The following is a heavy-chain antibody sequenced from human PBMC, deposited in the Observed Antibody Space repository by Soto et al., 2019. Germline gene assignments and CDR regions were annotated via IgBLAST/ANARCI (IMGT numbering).Heavy chain of an antibody. J-gene: IGHJ4*02. CDR3: ASKQWPKLHDY. CDR2: IIGRGGST. V-gene: IGHV3-23*01. CDR1: WFPFSRHA. D-gene: IGHD6-19*01. Sequence: GGAPSPSCSAPWFPFSRHAMSWGRQAPGEGVEWVSAIIGRGGSTYYANYLKGRFTISRDNSKNTLYLQMNSLRAEDTAVYYCASKQWPKLHDYWGQGTLVTVSS.